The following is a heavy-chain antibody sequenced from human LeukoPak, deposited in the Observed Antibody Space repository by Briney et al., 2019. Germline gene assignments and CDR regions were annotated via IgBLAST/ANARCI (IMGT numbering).Heavy chain of an antibody. CDR3: ARVYVEYSSSIGY. CDR1: GYTFTGYY. D-gene: IGHD6-6*01. J-gene: IGHJ4*02. Sequence: ASVKVSCKASGYTFTGYYMHWVRQAPGQGLEWMGWINPNSGGTNYAQKFQGRVTMTRDTSISTAYMELSRLRSDDTAEYYCARVYVEYSSSIGYWGQGTLVTVSS. CDR2: INPNSGGT. V-gene: IGHV1-2*02.